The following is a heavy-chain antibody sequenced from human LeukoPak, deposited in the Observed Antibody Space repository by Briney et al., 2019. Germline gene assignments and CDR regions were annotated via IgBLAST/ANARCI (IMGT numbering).Heavy chain of an antibody. D-gene: IGHD3-10*01. V-gene: IGHV3-7*01. Sequence: GGSLRLSCAASGSGFSSYAMSWVRQAPGKGLEWVANIHKDGSAKRYVDSVKGRFTISRDNAKNSLYLQMNSLRDEDTAVYYCTRDRGFGADDYWGQGSLVSVSS. J-gene: IGHJ4*02. CDR2: IHKDGSAK. CDR3: TRDRGFGADDY. CDR1: GSGFSSYA.